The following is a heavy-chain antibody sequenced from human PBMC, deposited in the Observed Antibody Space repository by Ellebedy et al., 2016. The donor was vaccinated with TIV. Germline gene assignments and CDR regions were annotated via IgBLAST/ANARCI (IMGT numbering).Heavy chain of an antibody. CDR2: ISGSGGST. V-gene: IGHV3-23*01. D-gene: IGHD3-22*01. Sequence: GGSLRLXXAASGFTFSSYAMSWVRQAPGKGLEWVSAISGSGGSTYYADSVKGRFTISRDNSKNTLYLQMNSLRAEDTAVYYCAKDARIPRYYYYYYYYMDVWGKGTTVTVSS. J-gene: IGHJ6*03. CDR1: GFTFSSYA. CDR3: AKDARIPRYYYYYYYYMDV.